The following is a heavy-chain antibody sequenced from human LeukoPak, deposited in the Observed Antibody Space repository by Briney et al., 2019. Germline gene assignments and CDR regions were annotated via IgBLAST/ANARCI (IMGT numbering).Heavy chain of an antibody. J-gene: IGHJ4*01. CDR1: GFTFSNYG. Sequence: PGGSLRLSCAASGFTFSNYGMSWVRQAPGKGLEWVSGLSGSGDSTHYADSVKGRFTISRDNSKNTVYLQMNSLRAEDTAVYYCAKVQSPTGWYTFFDYWGHGTLVTVSS. CDR3: AKVQSPTGWYTFFDY. D-gene: IGHD6-19*01. V-gene: IGHV3-23*01. CDR2: LSGSGDST.